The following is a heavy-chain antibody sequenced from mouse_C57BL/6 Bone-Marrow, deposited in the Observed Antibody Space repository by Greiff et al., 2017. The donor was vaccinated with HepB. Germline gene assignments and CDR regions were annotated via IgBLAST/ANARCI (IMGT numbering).Heavy chain of an antibody. CDR2: IDPEDGDT. CDR3: ALVSPVAY. J-gene: IGHJ3*01. D-gene: IGHD2-10*02. Sequence: VQLQQSGAELVRPGASVKLSCTASGFNIKDYYMHWVKQRPEQGLEWIGRIDPEDGDTEYAPKFQGKATMTADTSSNTSYLQLSGLTSEDSAVYCCALVSPVAYWGQGTLVTVSA. V-gene: IGHV14-1*01. CDR1: GFNIKDYY.